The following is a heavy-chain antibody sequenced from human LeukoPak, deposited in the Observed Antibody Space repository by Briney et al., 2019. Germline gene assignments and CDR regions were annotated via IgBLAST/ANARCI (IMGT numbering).Heavy chain of an antibody. Sequence: PGGSLRLSCAASGFTVSSNYMSWVRQAPGKGLEWVSVIYSGGSTYYADSVKGRFTISRDNSKNTLYLQMNSLRAEDTAVYYCAKDPDYYDSSGNDYWGQGTLVTVSS. J-gene: IGHJ4*02. CDR1: GFTVSSNY. D-gene: IGHD3-22*01. CDR2: IYSGGST. CDR3: AKDPDYYDSSGNDY. V-gene: IGHV3-53*01.